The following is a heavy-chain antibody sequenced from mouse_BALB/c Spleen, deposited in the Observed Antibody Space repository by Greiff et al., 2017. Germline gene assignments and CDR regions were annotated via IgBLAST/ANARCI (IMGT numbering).Heavy chain of an antibody. CDR1: GYSFTSYW. CDR3: AGSGWLRLLDY. D-gene: IGHD2-2*01. Sequence: VHVKQSGTVLARPGASVKMSCKASGYSFTSYWMHWVKQRPGQGLEWIGAIYPGNSDTSYNQKFKGKAKLTAVTSASTAYMELSSLTNEDSAVCYCAGSGWLRLLDYWGEGTSVTVSS. CDR2: IYPGNSDT. V-gene: IGHV1-5*01. J-gene: IGHJ4*01.